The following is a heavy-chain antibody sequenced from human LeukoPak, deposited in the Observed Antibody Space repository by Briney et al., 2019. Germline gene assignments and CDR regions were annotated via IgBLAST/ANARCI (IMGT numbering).Heavy chain of an antibody. V-gene: IGHV5-51*01. D-gene: IGHD2-21*01. Sequence: GESLKISCKGSGYSFTNYWIGWGRQMPGKGVEGMGIIYPGASDTRYSPSFQGQVTISADKSISTAYLQWSSLKASDTAMYYCARREPGERHHDYWGQGTLVTVSS. CDR1: GYSFTNYW. J-gene: IGHJ4*02. CDR3: ARREPGERHHDY. CDR2: IYPGASDT.